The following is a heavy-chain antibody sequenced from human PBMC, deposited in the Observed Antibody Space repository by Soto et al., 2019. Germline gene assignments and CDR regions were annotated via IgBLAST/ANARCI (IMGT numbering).Heavy chain of an antibody. CDR2: ISAYNGNT. Sequence: ASVKVSCKASGYTFTSYGISWVRQAPGQGLEWVGWISAYNGNTNYAQKLQGRVTMTTDTSTSTAYMELRSLRSDDTAVYYCARAYCSSTSCYFPPGDYYYGMDGWGQGTTVTVSS. CDR3: ARAYCSSTSCYFPPGDYYYGMDG. V-gene: IGHV1-18*04. CDR1: GYTFTSYG. D-gene: IGHD2-2*01. J-gene: IGHJ6*02.